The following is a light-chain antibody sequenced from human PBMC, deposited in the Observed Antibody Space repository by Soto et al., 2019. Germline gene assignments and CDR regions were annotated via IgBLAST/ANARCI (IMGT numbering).Light chain of an antibody. CDR3: QQYGSTPRT. J-gene: IGKJ1*01. V-gene: IGKV3-20*01. CDR2: GAY. Sequence: EIVLTQSPGTLSLSPGESATLSCRASQSVSSSYLAWYQQKTGQAPRLLIYGAYSRATGIPDRFSGSGSGTDFTLTISRLEPEDFEVYYCQQYGSTPRTFGQGTKVEIK. CDR1: QSVSSSY.